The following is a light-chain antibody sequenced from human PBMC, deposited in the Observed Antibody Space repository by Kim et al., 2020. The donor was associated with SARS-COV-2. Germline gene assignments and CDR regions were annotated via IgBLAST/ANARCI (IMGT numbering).Light chain of an antibody. CDR3: AAWDDSLSGRV. J-gene: IGLJ1*01. CDR1: SSNIRSNY. Sequence: QSVLTQPPSASGTPGQRVTISCSGSSSNIRSNYVYWYQQFPGTAPKLLIYRNNQRPSGVPDRFSGSKSGTSASLAISGLRSEDEADYYCAAWDDSLSGRVFGTGTKVTVL. V-gene: IGLV1-47*01. CDR2: RNN.